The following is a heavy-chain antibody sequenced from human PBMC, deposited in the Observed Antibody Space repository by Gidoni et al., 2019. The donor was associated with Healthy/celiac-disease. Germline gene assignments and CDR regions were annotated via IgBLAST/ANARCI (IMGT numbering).Heavy chain of an antibody. Sequence: EVQLVESGGGLVQPGGSLRLSCAASGFTFSSYSMNWVRQAPGKGLEWVSYISSSSSTIYYADSVKGRFTISRDNAKNSLYLQMNSLRAEDTAVYYCARVGFSDIAVAGYYFDYWGQGTLVTVSS. CDR1: GFTFSSYS. CDR2: ISSSSSTI. D-gene: IGHD6-19*01. CDR3: ARVGFSDIAVAGYYFDY. J-gene: IGHJ4*02. V-gene: IGHV3-48*01.